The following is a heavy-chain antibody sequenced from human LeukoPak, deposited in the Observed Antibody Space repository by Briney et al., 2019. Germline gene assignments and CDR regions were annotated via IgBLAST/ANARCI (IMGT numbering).Heavy chain of an antibody. V-gene: IGHV3-30*03. CDR1: GFTFSSYG. Sequence: GGSLRLSCAASGFTFSSYGMHWVRQAPGKGLEWGAVISYDGSNRYYADSVKGRFTISRDNFKSTLYLQMNSLRAEDTAVYYCAWGSGTKFDYWGQGTLVTVSS. CDR2: ISYDGSNR. J-gene: IGHJ4*02. CDR3: AWGSGTKFDY. D-gene: IGHD6-13*01.